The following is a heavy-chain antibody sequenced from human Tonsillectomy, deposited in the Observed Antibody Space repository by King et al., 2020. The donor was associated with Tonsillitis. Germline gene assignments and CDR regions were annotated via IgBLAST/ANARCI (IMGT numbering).Heavy chain of an antibody. J-gene: IGHJ4*02. D-gene: IGHD3-22*01. V-gene: IGHV4-59*01. CDR3: ARDLGYYDSSGYYPTDYFDY. CDR2: IFYSGST. Sequence: QLQESGPGLVKPSETLSLTCTVSGGSISSYYCSWIRQPPGKGLEWIGYIFYSGSTNYNPSLKSRVTMSVDTSKNQFSLKLSSVNAADTAVYYCARDLGYYDSSGYYPTDYFDYWGQGTQVTVSS. CDR1: GGSISSYY.